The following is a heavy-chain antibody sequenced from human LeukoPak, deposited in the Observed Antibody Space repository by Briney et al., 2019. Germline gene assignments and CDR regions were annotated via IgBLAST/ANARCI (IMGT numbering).Heavy chain of an antibody. J-gene: IGHJ2*01. V-gene: IGHV3-7*01. CDR3: ASGGVVGPSTYWFYDL. CDR2: IRQDGNEK. CDR1: GFTFSRNW. D-gene: IGHD1-26*01. Sequence: RPGGSLRLSCEASGFTFSRNWMTWVRQAPGKGLEWVANIRQDGNEKYYVDSVKGRFTTSRDNAKNSLYLQMNSLRAEDTAVYYCASGGVVGPSTYWFYDLWGRGTRVTVSS.